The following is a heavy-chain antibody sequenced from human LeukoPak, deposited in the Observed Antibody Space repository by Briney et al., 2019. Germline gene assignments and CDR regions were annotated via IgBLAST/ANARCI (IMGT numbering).Heavy chain of an antibody. CDR2: FNPENGNT. D-gene: IGHD6-13*01. CDR3: AREHSSSWDQFDY. V-gene: IGHV1-18*01. CDR1: GYSFVGFG. Sequence: ASVKVSCKASGYSFVGFGITWVRQAPGQGLEWMGWFNPENGNTNYAQKVQGRVTMTADTSTSTSYMELRSLRSDDTAVYYCAREHSSSWDQFDYWGPGTLVTVSS. J-gene: IGHJ4*02.